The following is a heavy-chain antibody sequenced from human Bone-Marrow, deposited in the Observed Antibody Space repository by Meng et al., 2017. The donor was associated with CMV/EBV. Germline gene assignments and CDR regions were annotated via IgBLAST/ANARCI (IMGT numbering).Heavy chain of an antibody. J-gene: IGHJ4*02. Sequence: QGQLVGAGGGVVQPGRSLRLSCAASGFTFSSYAMHWVRQAPGKGLEWVAVISYDGSNKYYADSVKGRFTISRDNSKNTLYLQMNSLRAEDTAVYYCARDRARTGFDYWGQGTLVTVSS. CDR1: GFTFSSYA. D-gene: IGHD1-14*01. V-gene: IGHV3-30-3*01. CDR3: ARDRARTGFDY. CDR2: ISYDGSNK.